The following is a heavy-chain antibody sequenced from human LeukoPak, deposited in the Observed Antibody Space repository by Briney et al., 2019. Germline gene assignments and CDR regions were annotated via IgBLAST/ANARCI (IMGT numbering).Heavy chain of an antibody. CDR3: AAGCGGWDIVVDNWFDP. Sequence: SVKVSCKASGFTFTSSAMQWVRQARGQRLEWIGWIVVGSGNTNYAQKFQERVTITRDMSTSTAYMELSSLRSEDTAVYYCAAGCGGWDIVVDNWFDPWGQGTLVTVSS. D-gene: IGHD2-15*01. V-gene: IGHV1-58*02. CDR1: GFTFTSSA. CDR2: IVVGSGNT. J-gene: IGHJ5*02.